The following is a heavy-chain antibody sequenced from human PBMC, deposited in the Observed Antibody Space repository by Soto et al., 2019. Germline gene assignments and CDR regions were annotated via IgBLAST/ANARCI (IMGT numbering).Heavy chain of an antibody. CDR2: ISYDGSNK. Sequence: SLRLSCAASGFTFSSYGMHWVRQAPGKGLEWVAVISYDGSNKYYADSVKGRFTISRDNSKNTLYLQMNSLRAEDTAVYYCAKDSVLRYFDWLPDYYYYYGMDVWGQGTTVTVSS. V-gene: IGHV3-30*18. J-gene: IGHJ6*02. CDR1: GFTFSSYG. D-gene: IGHD3-9*01. CDR3: AKDSVLRYFDWLPDYYYYYGMDV.